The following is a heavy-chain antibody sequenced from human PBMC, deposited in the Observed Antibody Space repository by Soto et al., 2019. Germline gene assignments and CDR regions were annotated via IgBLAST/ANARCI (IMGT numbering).Heavy chain of an antibody. CDR2: INSGTTSV. CDR1: GFTFNSYS. D-gene: IGHD1-26*01. Sequence: EVQLVESGGGLVQPGGSLRLSCVASGFTFNSYSMNWVRQAPGKGLEWISYINSGTTSVFYADSVKGRFTISRDNAKNSLYPQMNSLRAEDTAVYYCASSASPDAYWGQGTLVTVSS. J-gene: IGHJ4*02. CDR3: ASSASPDAY. V-gene: IGHV3-48*01.